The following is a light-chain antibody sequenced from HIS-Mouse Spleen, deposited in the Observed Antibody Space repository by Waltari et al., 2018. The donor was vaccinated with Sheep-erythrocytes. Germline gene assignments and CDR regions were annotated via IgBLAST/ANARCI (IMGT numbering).Light chain of an antibody. V-gene: IGLV2-11*01. CDR2: DVI. CDR1: SSDVGGYNY. Sequence: QSALTQPRSVSGSPGQSVTISCTGTSSDVGGYNYVSWYQQHPGNAPNLMSYDVITRPSGVPERFSGSKSGNTSSLTISGLQAEDEADYYCCSYAGSYNHVFATGTKVTVL. CDR3: CSYAGSYNHV. J-gene: IGLJ1*01.